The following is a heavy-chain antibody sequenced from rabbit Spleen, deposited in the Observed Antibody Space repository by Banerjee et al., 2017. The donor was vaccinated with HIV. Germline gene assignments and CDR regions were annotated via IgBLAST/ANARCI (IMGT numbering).Heavy chain of an antibody. J-gene: IGHJ4*01. V-gene: IGHV1S45*01. CDR2: IDPVFGTT. D-gene: IGHD6-1*01. Sequence: QEQLKETGGGLVQPGGSLTLSCKASGFDFSSHRVSWVRQAPGKGLEWIGIIDPVFGTTYYASWAKGRFTISKTSSTTVTLQMTSLTVADTATYFCAREKSGIVGYDLWGPGTLVTVS. CDR3: AREKSGIVGYDL. CDR1: GFDFSSHR.